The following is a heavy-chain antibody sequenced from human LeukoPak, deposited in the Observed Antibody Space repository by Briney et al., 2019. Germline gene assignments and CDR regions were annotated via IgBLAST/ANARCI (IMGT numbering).Heavy chain of an antibody. CDR1: GFTFSSYA. D-gene: IGHD4-11*01. Sequence: GGSLRLSCAASGFTFSSYAMSWVRQAPGKGLEWVSGISGGGGSTFYADSVKGRFTISRDNSKSTLYLHMNSLRAEDTAVYYCAKARSNDFWSQGTLVTVSS. V-gene: IGHV3-23*01. CDR3: AKARSNDF. CDR2: ISGGGGST. J-gene: IGHJ4*02.